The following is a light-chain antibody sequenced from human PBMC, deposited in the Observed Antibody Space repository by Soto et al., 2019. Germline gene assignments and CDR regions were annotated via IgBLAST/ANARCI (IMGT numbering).Light chain of an antibody. V-gene: IGKV3-20*01. CDR3: QHYAGGSRIT. CDR2: GAS. J-gene: IGKJ5*01. Sequence: EIVMTQSPGTLSLSPGERATLSCRASESVSSRLAWYQQKPGQAPRLLISGASSRATGIPDRFSGSGFGTDFTLTISTLEPEDFALYYCQHYAGGSRITVGQGTRLEIK. CDR1: ESVSSR.